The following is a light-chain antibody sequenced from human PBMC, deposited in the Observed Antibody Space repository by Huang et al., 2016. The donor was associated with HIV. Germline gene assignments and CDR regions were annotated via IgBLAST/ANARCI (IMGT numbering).Light chain of an antibody. Sequence: DIQMTQSPSSLSASVGGRVTITCRASQGIRNSLAWYQQKPGKAPNLLLYSASTLESGVPSRFSGGGSGAAYTLTISSLQPEDFATYYCQQYYSFPYTFGQGTKLEIK. CDR2: SAS. J-gene: IGKJ2*01. CDR3: QQYYSFPYT. V-gene: IGKV1-NL1*01. CDR1: QGIRNS.